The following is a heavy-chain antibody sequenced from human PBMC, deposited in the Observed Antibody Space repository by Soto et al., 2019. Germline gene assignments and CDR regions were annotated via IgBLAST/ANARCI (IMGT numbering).Heavy chain of an antibody. CDR3: AKAYYDSSGHDYNWFDP. J-gene: IGHJ5*02. V-gene: IGHV1-46*01. CDR2: INPSGGST. CDR1: GYTFTSYY. D-gene: IGHD3-22*01. Sequence: ASVKVSCKASGYTFTSYYMHWVRQAPGQGLEWMGIINPSGGSTSYAQKFQGRVTMTRDTSTSTVYMELSSLRSEDTAVYYCAKAYYDSSGHDYNWFDPWGQRTLVTVSS.